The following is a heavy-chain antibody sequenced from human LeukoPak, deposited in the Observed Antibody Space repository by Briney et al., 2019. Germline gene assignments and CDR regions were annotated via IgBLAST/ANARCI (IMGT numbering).Heavy chain of an antibody. Sequence: KTSETLSLTCTVSGGSISSGGYYWSWIRQHPGKGLEWIGYIYYSGSTYYNPSLKSRVTISVDTSKNQFSLKLSSVTAADTAVYYCNTYYYGSGSYPWYYYGMDVWGQGTTVTVSS. CDR2: IYYSGST. V-gene: IGHV4-31*03. D-gene: IGHD3-10*01. J-gene: IGHJ6*02. CDR3: NTYYYGSGSYPWYYYGMDV. CDR1: GGSISSGGYY.